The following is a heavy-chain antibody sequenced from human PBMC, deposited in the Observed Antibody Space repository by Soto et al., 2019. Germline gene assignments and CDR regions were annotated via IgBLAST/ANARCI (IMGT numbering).Heavy chain of an antibody. CDR1: RYTFTSKA. CDR3: ARASGSSYWFDP. J-gene: IGHJ5*02. CDR2: ISAYNGNT. V-gene: IGHV1-18*01. D-gene: IGHD1-26*01. Sequence: PVKASSKAPRYTFTSKAISWARQATGQGLEWRGWISAYNGNTNYAQKLQGRVTMTTDTSTSTAYMELRSLRSDDTAVYYCARASGSSYWFDPWGQGTLVTVSS.